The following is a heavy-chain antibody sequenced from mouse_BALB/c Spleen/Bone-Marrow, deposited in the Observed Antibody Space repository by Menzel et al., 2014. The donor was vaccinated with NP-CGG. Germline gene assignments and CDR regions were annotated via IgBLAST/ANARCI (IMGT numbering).Heavy chain of an antibody. D-gene: IGHD2-4*01. J-gene: IGHJ4*01. Sequence: EVHLVESGGDLVKPGGSLKLSCAASGFTFSSYYTSWVRQTPDKRLEWVATISSGGGYTYYPDSVKGRFTISRDNAKNTLYLQMSRLKSEDTAMYYCARDTMITYYYAMDYWGQGTSVTVSS. CDR1: GFTFSSYY. V-gene: IGHV5-6*01. CDR2: ISSGGGYT. CDR3: ARDTMITYYYAMDY.